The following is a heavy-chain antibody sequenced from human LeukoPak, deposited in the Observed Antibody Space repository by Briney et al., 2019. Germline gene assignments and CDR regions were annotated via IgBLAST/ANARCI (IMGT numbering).Heavy chain of an antibody. CDR3: ARGTGRDYYYYYMDV. CDR2: ISSNGSST. CDR1: GFTFSSYA. Sequence: GGSLRFSCAASGFTFSSYAMHWVRQAPGKGLEYVSAISSNGSSTYYANSVKGRFTISRDNSKNTLYLQMGSLRAEDMAVYYCARGTGRDYYYYYMDVWGKGTTVTVSS. J-gene: IGHJ6*03. V-gene: IGHV3-64*01. D-gene: IGHD1-14*01.